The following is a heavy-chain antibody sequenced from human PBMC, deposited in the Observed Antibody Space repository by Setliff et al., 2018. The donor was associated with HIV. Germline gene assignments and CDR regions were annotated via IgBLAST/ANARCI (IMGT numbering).Heavy chain of an antibody. D-gene: IGHD2-2*02. CDR1: GDSLNTYY. CDR3: ARQERYCTSADCYRYFNY. V-gene: IGHV4-59*08. CDR2: IYNSGST. J-gene: IGHJ4*02. Sequence: PSETLSLTCNVSGDSLNTYYWSWIRQSGGKGLEWIGDIYNSGSTSYNPSLKSRLTISLDTSKNQFSLKLSSVTAADTAVYYCARQERYCTSADCYRYFNYWGQGTLVTVSS.